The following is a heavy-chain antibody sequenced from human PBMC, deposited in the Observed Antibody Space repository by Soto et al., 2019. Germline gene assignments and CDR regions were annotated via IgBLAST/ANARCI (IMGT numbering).Heavy chain of an antibody. J-gene: IGHJ4*02. CDR2: ISAYNGNT. D-gene: IGHD1-26*01. V-gene: IGHV1-18*01. CDR1: GYTFTSYG. CDR3: ARTIVGATYGYYFDY. Sequence: ASVKVSCKASGYTFTSYGISWVRQAPGQGLEWMGWISAYNGNTNYAQKFQGRVTMTTDTSTSTAYMELRSLRSDDTAVYYCARTIVGATYGYYFDYWGQGTLVTVSS.